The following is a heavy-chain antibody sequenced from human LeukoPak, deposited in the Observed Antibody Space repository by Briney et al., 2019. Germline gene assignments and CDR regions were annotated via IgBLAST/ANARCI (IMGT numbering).Heavy chain of an antibody. D-gene: IGHD6-25*01. CDR1: GGTFSSYA. J-gene: IGHJ4*02. CDR2: IIPIFGTI. CDR3: ARSPNSGYGDLGGNHFDH. V-gene: IGHV1-69*05. Sequence: SVKVSCKASGGTFSSYAISWVRQAPGQGLEWMGGIIPIFGTINYAQKFQGRVTITTDESTSTAYMELSSLRSEDTGVYYCARSPNSGYGDLGGNHFDHWGQGTLVIVSS.